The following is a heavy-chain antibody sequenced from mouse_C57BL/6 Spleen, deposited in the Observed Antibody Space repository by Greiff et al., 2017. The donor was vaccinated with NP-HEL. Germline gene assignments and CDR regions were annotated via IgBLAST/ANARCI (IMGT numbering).Heavy chain of an antibody. CDR2: ISSGGSYT. J-gene: IGHJ4*01. D-gene: IGHD2-2*01. CDR1: GFTFSSYG. V-gene: IGHV5-6*01. CDR3: ARHDGYDSYAMDY. Sequence: EVQLVESGGDLVKPGGSLKLSCAASGFTFSSYGMSWVRPTPDKRLEWVATISSGGSYTYYPDSVKGRFTISRDNAKNTLYLQMSSLKSEDTAMYYGARHDGYDSYAMDYWGQGTSVTVAS.